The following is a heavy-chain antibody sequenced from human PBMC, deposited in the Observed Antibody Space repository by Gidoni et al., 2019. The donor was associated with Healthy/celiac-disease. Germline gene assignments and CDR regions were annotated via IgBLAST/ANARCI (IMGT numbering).Heavy chain of an antibody. Sequence: QVQLVASGGGLVHPGRSLRLSCASSGFPFSSYAMHWVRQAPGKGLEWVEVISYDGRNKYYADYVKGRFTISRDNSKNTLYLQMNSLRAEDTAVYYCARDEGGRGSSSYLFDYWGQGTLVTVSS. CDR1: GFPFSSYA. J-gene: IGHJ4*02. D-gene: IGHD6-6*01. V-gene: IGHV3-30*04. CDR2: ISYDGRNK. CDR3: ARDEGGRGSSSYLFDY.